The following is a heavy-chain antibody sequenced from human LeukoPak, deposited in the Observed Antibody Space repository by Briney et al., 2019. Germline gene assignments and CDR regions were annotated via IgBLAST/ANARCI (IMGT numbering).Heavy chain of an antibody. J-gene: IGHJ4*02. CDR1: GGSVSSGSYY. Sequence: PSETLSLTCTVSGGSVSSGSYYWSWIRQPPGKGLEWIGYIYYSGSTTYNPSLTSRVTISVDTSKNQFSLRLSSVTAADTAVYYCARGGYSYGSLVVFDYWGQGTLVTVSS. CDR2: IYYSGST. CDR3: ARGGYSYGSLVVFDY. D-gene: IGHD5-18*01. V-gene: IGHV4-61*01.